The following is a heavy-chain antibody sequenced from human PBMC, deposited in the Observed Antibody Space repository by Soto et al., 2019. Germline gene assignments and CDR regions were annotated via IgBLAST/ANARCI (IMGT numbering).Heavy chain of an antibody. D-gene: IGHD2-15*01. CDR2: IYWDDDQ. CDR3: AHMRAAKFDY. V-gene: IGHV2-5*02. Sequence: QITLKESGPTLVKPTQTLTLTCNVSGVSLSTGGVGVGWIRQPPGKALEWLALIYWDDDQRSSPSLKSRLTITKETSKNQVVLTMTHMAPEDTATYYCAHMRAAKFDYWGQGTLVTVSS. CDR1: GVSLSTGGVG. J-gene: IGHJ4*02.